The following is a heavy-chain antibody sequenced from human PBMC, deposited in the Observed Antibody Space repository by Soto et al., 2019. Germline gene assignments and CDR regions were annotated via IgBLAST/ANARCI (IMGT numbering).Heavy chain of an antibody. CDR3: AKTYDFWSGLVGADV. CDR2: ISGSGVST. CDR1: GFTFSSYS. D-gene: IGHD3-3*01. J-gene: IGHJ6*02. Sequence: PGGSLRLSCAASGFTFSSYSISWVRQAPWKGLEWVSAISGSGVSTYYADSVKGRLTISRDNSKNTLYLQMNSLRAEDTAVYYCAKTYDFWSGLVGADVWGQWTTVTFSS. V-gene: IGHV3-23*01.